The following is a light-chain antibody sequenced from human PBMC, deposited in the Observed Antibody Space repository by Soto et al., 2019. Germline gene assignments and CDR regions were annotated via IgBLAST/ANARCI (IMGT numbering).Light chain of an antibody. J-gene: IGKJ1*01. V-gene: IGKV1-5*01. Sequence: DIPMTQSPFTLSASVGDRVTITCRASQRISSWLAWYQEKPGKAPNLLIYDASSLKSGVPSRFSGSGSGTEFTLTISSLQPDDFATYFCQQYNSYPRTFGQGTKVEI. CDR2: DAS. CDR3: QQYNSYPRT. CDR1: QRISSW.